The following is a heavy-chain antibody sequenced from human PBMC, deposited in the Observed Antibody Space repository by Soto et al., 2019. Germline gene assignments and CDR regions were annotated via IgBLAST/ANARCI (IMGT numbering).Heavy chain of an antibody. CDR2: IYSSGSA. D-gene: IGHD6-13*01. J-gene: IGHJ5*01. V-gene: IGHV4-4*07. CDR3: ARQTTYSSSRFDF. CDR1: GGSIINYY. Sequence: SETLSLTCTVSGGSIINYYWTWIRQPAGKGLEWVGRIYSSGSASYNPSLKSRLSMSVDTSKNQFTLKLTSVTAADTALYYCARQTTYSSSRFDFWGHGTLVTVSS.